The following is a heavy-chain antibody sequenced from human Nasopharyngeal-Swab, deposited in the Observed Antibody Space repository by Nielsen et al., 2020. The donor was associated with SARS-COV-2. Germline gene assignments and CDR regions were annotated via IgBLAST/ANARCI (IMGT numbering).Heavy chain of an antibody. CDR1: GGSMNSNNYY. J-gene: IGHJ6*01. CDR2: IYYSGTT. Sequence: SETLSLTCTVSGGSMNSNNYYWGWIRQPPEKGLEWIGSIYYSGTTYYNPSPKSRVTISIDMSKNQFSLELRSVTAADTAFYYCARSGTTKYGLDVWGQGTTVIVSS. CDR3: ARSGTTKYGLDV. V-gene: IGHV4-39*07. D-gene: IGHD1-1*01.